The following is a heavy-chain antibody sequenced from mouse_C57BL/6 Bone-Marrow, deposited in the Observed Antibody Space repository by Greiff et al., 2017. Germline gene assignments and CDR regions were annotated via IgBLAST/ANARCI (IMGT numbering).Heavy chain of an antibody. CDR1: GFTFSDFY. Sequence: DVQLQESGGGLVQSGRSLRLSCATSGFTFSDFYMEWVRQAPGKGLEWIAASRNKANDYTTEYSASVKGRFIVSRDTSQSILYLQMNALRAEDTAIYYCARGDYGTPFAYWGQGTLVTVSA. CDR2: SRNKANDYTT. J-gene: IGHJ3*01. D-gene: IGHD2-1*01. CDR3: ARGDYGTPFAY. V-gene: IGHV7-1*01.